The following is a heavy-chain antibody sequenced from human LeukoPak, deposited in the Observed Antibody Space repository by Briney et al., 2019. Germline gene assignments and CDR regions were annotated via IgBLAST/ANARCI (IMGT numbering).Heavy chain of an antibody. D-gene: IGHD6-13*01. CDR3: SREDPSGYSNV. V-gene: IGHV6-1*01. CDR2: TYYRSKWYH. J-gene: IGHJ4*02. Sequence: PSETLSLTCVISGDRVSSTSSTWNWIRQSPSRGLEWLGRTYYRSKWYHNYAVSVESRITINPDTSKNLFSLQLTFVTPEDTAMYYCSREDPSGYSNVWGQGTLVTVSS. CDR1: GDRVSSTSST.